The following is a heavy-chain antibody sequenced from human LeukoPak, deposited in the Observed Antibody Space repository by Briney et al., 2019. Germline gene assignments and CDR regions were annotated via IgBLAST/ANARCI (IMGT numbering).Heavy chain of an antibody. CDR3: ARDGLIVGATTFYYYMDV. D-gene: IGHD1-26*01. J-gene: IGHJ6*03. Sequence: SETLSFTCTVSGGSISSYYWSWIRQPAGKGLEWIGRIYTSGSTNYNPSLKSRVTMSVDTSKNQFSLKLSSVTAADTAVYYCARDGLIVGATTFYYYMDVWGKGTTVTVSS. V-gene: IGHV4-4*07. CDR2: IYTSGST. CDR1: GGSISSYY.